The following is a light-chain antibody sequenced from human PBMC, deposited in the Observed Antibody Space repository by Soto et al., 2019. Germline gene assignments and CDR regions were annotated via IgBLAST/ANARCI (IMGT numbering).Light chain of an antibody. Sequence: QSALTQPDSVSGSPGQSITISCTGTSRDVGGYNYVSWYQQHPGKAPKLMIYDVSNRPSGVSNRFSGSKSGNTASLTISGLQAEDEADYYCSSYTSSSTPYVFGTGTKVTVL. V-gene: IGLV2-14*01. J-gene: IGLJ1*01. CDR2: DVS. CDR3: SSYTSSSTPYV. CDR1: SRDVGGYNY.